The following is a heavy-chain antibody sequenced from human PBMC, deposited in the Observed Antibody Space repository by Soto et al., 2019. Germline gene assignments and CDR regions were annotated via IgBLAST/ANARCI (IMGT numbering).Heavy chain of an antibody. J-gene: IGHJ6*02. CDR1: GGTFSNYA. Sequence: QVQLVQSGAEVKKPGSSVKVSCKASGGTFSNYAINWVRQARGQGLEWMGGITLIFGTANYAQKFQDRVTSSADESTSTAYMELSSLRSEDTAVYYGARGTSHRVRGYSFVDVYCYGMDVWGQGTTVTVSS. V-gene: IGHV1-69*12. CDR2: ITLIFGTA. D-gene: IGHD5-18*01. CDR3: ARGTSHRVRGYSFVDVYCYGMDV.